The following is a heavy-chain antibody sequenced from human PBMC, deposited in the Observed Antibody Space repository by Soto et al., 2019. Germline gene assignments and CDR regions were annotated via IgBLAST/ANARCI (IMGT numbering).Heavy chain of an antibody. CDR2: IYYTGST. Sequence: PSETLSLTCTVSGGSISSYYWSWIRQPPGKGLEWIAYIYYTGSTNYNPSLKSRVTLSADTSKNQFSLKLISVTAADTAVYYCARQWGTDAFDIWGQGTMVTVSS. CDR1: GGSISSYY. D-gene: IGHD2-8*01. J-gene: IGHJ3*02. CDR3: ARQWGTDAFDI. V-gene: IGHV4-59*01.